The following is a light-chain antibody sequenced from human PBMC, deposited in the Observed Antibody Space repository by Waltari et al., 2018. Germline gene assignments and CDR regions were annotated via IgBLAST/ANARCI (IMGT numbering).Light chain of an antibody. Sequence: EIVLTQSPATVSLSPGERATLSCRASQSVSGALAWYQQKPGQAPRLVIYGASSRASGIPERFSGSGFGTDFRLTISRLELEDFAVDYCQMYVKLPVTFGQGTKVEIK. CDR2: GAS. V-gene: IGKV3-20*01. J-gene: IGKJ1*01. CDR1: QSVSGA. CDR3: QMYVKLPVT.